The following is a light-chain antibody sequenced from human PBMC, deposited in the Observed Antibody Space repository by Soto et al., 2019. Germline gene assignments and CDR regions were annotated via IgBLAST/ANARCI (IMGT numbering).Light chain of an antibody. J-gene: IGLJ2*01. CDR3: ISYTSSSTLV. CDR2: EVS. Sequence: QSVLTQPASVSGSPGQSITISCTGTSSDVGGYNYVSWYQQHPVKAPKLMIYEVSNRPSGVSNRFSGSKSGNTASLTISGLQAEDEADYYCISYTSSSTLVFGGGTKLTVL. CDR1: SSDVGGYNY. V-gene: IGLV2-14*01.